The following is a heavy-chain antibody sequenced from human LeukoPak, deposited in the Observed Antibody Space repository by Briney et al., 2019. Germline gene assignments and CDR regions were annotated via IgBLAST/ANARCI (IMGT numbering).Heavy chain of an antibody. CDR3: ARFSSGWYGGPDYYYYGMDV. D-gene: IGHD6-19*01. Sequence: SQTLSLTCAISGDSVSSNSAAWNWIRQSPSRGLEWLGRTYYRSKWYNDYAVSVKSRITINPDTSKNRFSLQLNSVTPEDTAVYYCARFSSGWYGGPDYYYYGMDVWGQGTTVTVSS. V-gene: IGHV6-1*01. CDR1: GDSVSSNSAA. CDR2: TYYRSKWYN. J-gene: IGHJ6*02.